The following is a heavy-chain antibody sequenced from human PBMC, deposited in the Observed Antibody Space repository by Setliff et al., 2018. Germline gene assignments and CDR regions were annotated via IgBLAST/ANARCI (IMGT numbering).Heavy chain of an antibody. CDR2: VYHGGTT. J-gene: IGHJ4*02. V-gene: IGHV4-59*08. Sequence: SETLSLTCTVSGDSTSRYFWNWIRQPPGKGLEWIDSVYHGGTTNYKPSLKRRVTISEDMSKNQFSLKLSSVTAADTTVYYCWHYGSGSYYNHPSDYWGQGTLVTVSS. CDR3: WHYGSGSYYNHPSDY. D-gene: IGHD3-10*01. CDR1: GDSTSRYF.